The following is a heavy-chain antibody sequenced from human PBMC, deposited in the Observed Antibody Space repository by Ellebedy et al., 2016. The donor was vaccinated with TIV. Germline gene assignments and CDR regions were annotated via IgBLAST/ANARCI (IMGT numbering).Heavy chain of an antibody. D-gene: IGHD4-17*01. CDR1: GFTFSSYV. CDR2: ISYSGGST. CDR3: VTRQQTVTTNWGAFGI. Sequence: GESLKISXAASGFTFSSYVMNWVRQAPGKGLEWVSTISYSGGSTYHTDYVKGRFTISRDNSKNRLYLQMSSLRAEDTAVYYCVTRQQTVTTNWGAFGIWGQGTIVTVSS. V-gene: IGHV3-23*01. J-gene: IGHJ3*02.